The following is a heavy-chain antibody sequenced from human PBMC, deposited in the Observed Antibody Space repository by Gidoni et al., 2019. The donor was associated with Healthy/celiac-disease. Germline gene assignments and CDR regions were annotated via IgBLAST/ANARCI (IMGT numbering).Heavy chain of an antibody. J-gene: IGHJ6*02. CDR2: IWYDGSNK. CDR1: GFTFSSYG. V-gene: IGHV3-33*01. Sequence: QVQLVESGGGVVQPGRSLRLSCAASGFTFSSYGMHWVRQARGKGLVWVAVIWYDGSNKYYADSVKGRFTISRDNSKNTLYLQMNSLRAEDTAVYYCARDGGGGDSPGDYYYGMDVWGQGTTVTVSS. CDR3: ARDGGGGDSPGDYYYGMDV. D-gene: IGHD2-21*02.